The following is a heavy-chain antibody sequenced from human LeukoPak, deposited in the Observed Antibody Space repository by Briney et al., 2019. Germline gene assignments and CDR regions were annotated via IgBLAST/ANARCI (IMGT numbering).Heavy chain of an antibody. CDR2: IYENGGTT. D-gene: IGHD2-21*01. Sequence: GGSLRLSCVGSGFTFRSHAMSWVRQAPEKGLEFVSGIYENGGTTYYADSVKGRFSISRDNSKNTLYLQMDSLRGEDTAVYYCAKVFRIGYSAIFDSWGQGALVTASS. V-gene: IGHV3-23*01. J-gene: IGHJ4*02. CDR3: AKVFRIGYSAIFDS. CDR1: GFTFRSHA.